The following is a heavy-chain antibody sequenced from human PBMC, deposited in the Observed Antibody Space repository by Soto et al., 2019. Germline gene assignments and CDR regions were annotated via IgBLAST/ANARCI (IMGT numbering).Heavy chain of an antibody. CDR2: IVVGSGNT. Sequence: SVKVSCKASGFTFTSSAVQWLRQARGQRLEWIGWIVVGSGNTNYAQKFQERVTITRDMSTSTAYMELSSLRSEDTAVYYCAALRGHEDCSSTSCPVDAFDIWGQGTMVTVSS. D-gene: IGHD2-2*01. J-gene: IGHJ3*02. CDR3: AALRGHEDCSSTSCPVDAFDI. V-gene: IGHV1-58*01. CDR1: GFTFTSSA.